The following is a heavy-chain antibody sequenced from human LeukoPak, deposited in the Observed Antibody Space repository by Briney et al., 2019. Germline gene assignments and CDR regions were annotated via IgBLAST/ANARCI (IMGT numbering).Heavy chain of an antibody. Sequence: ASVKVSCKASGYTFTNYGVSWVRQAPGQGLEWMGWISAYNGNTDYAQKFQGRVTMTTDTSTSTAYMELRSLRSDDTAVYYCARDRRLFGVAFDYWGQGTLVTVSS. J-gene: IGHJ4*02. CDR2: ISAYNGNT. CDR1: GYTFTNYG. D-gene: IGHD3-3*01. CDR3: ARDRRLFGVAFDY. V-gene: IGHV1-18*01.